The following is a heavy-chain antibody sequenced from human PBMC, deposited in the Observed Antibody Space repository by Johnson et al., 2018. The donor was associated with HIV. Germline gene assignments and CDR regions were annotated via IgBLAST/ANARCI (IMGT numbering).Heavy chain of an antibody. CDR2: ISYDISNK. CDR1: GFTFSSYA. V-gene: IGHV3-30-3*01. J-gene: IGHJ3*02. CDR3: ARDPYTSAGNPFDI. D-gene: IGHD3-10*01. Sequence: QVQLVESGGGVVQPGRSLRLSCAASGFTFSSYAMHWVRQAPGKGLEWVAVISYDISNKYYADSVKGRFTISRDNSKNTLFLQMNSLRAEDTAVYYCARDPYTSAGNPFDIWGQGTRVTVS.